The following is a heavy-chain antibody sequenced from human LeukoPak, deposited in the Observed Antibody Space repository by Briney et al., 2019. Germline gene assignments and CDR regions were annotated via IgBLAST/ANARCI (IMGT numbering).Heavy chain of an antibody. V-gene: IGHV3-64*01. CDR2: ISSNGGST. D-gene: IGHD3-22*01. CDR3: ARDKWLYYHQGFDP. Sequence: PGGSLRLSCAASGFTFSSYAMSWVRQAPGKGLEYVSAISSNGGSTYYANSVKGRFTISRDNSKNTLYLQMGSLRAEDMAVYYCARDKWLYYHQGFDPWGQGTLVTVSS. CDR1: GFTFSSYA. J-gene: IGHJ5*02.